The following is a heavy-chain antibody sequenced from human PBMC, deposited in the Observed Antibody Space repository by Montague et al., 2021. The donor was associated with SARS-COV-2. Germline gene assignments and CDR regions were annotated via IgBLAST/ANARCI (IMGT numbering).Heavy chain of an antibody. CDR3: ARGGYRGRWYGGKNWFDP. V-gene: IGHV4-34*01. J-gene: IGHJ5*02. CDR1: GGSFSGYY. Sequence: SETLSLTCAVYGGSFSGYYWSWIRQPPGKGLEWIGEINHSGSTNYNPSLKSRVTISVDTSKNQFSLKLSSVTAADTAVYYCARGGYRGRWYGGKNWFDPWGQGTLVTVSS. D-gene: IGHD6-13*01. CDR2: INHSGST.